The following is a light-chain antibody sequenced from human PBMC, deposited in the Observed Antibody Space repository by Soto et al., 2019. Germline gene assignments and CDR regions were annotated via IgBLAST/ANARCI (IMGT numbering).Light chain of an antibody. Sequence: QSALTQPASVSGSPGQSITISCTGTSSDVGGYHYVSWYQQHPGKAPKLMIYEVSNRPSGVSNRFSGSKSGNTASLTISGLQAEDEADYFCSSYGSTSTRYVSGTGTKVTVL. CDR2: EVS. CDR1: SSDVGGYHY. J-gene: IGLJ1*01. CDR3: SSYGSTSTRYV. V-gene: IGLV2-14*01.